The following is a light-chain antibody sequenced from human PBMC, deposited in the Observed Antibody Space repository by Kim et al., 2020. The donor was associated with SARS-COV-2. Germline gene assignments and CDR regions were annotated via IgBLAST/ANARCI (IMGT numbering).Light chain of an antibody. CDR1: QSVSSSY. V-gene: IGKV3-20*01. Sequence: LSTGERATLSCRASQSVSSSYLAWYQQKPGQAPRVLIYGASSRATGITDRFSGSGSGTDFTLTISRLEPEDFAVYYCQQYGSSPLTFGGGTKLEI. CDR2: GAS. CDR3: QQYGSSPLT. J-gene: IGKJ4*01.